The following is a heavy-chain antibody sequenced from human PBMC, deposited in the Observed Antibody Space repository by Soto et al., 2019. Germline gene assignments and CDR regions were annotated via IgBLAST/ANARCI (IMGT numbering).Heavy chain of an antibody. V-gene: IGHV4-39*01. Sequence: SETLSLTCTVSGGYISSSNYYWGWVRQSPGKGLEWIASIFKSGHSYYNPSLRSRVTISVDTSKNQFSLNLNSVTAADTAVYYCARRNIGSSWYYYYYGMDVWGQGTTVTVSS. J-gene: IGHJ6*02. D-gene: IGHD6-13*01. CDR1: GGYISSSNYY. CDR3: ARRNIGSSWYYYYYGMDV. CDR2: IFKSGHS.